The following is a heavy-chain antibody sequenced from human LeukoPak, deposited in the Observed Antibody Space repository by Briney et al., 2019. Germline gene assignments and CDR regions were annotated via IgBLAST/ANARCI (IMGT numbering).Heavy chain of an antibody. D-gene: IGHD1-26*01. CDR2: IYYSGST. Sequence: SETLSLTCTVSGGSISSYYWSWIRQPPGKGLEWIGYIYYSGSTKYNPSLKSRVTISVDRSKNQFSLKLSSVTAADTAVYYCATLIGYSNWFDPWGQGTLVTVSS. V-gene: IGHV4-59*01. CDR1: GGSISSYY. CDR3: ATLIGYSNWFDP. J-gene: IGHJ5*02.